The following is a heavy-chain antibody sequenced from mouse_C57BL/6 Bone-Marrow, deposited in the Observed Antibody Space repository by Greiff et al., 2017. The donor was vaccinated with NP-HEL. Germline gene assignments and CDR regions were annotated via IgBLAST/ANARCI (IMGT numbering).Heavy chain of an antibody. CDR2: INPSNGGT. CDR3: AKAYYSNYGGAY. V-gene: IGHV1-53*01. CDR1: GYTFTSYW. J-gene: IGHJ3*01. Sequence: QVQLKQPGTDLVKPGASVKLSCKASGYTFTSYWMHWVKQRPGQGLEWIGNINPSNGGTNYNEKFKSKATLTVDKSSSTAYMQLSSLTSEDSAVYDSAKAYYSNYGGAYWGQGTLVTVSA. D-gene: IGHD2-5*01.